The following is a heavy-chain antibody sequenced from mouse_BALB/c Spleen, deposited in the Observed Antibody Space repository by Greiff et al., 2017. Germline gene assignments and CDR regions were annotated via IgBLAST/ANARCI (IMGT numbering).Heavy chain of an antibody. CDR2: INPSNGGT. Sequence: QVQLQQSGAELVKPGASVKLSCKASGYTFTSYYMYWVKQRPGQGLEWIGEINPSNGGTNFNEKFKSKATLTVDKSSSTAYMQLSSLTSEDSAVYYCTRRAIYDGYFYWYFDVWGAGTTVTVSS. CDR3: TRRAIYDGYFYWYFDV. CDR1: GYTFTSYY. J-gene: IGHJ1*01. V-gene: IGHV1S81*02. D-gene: IGHD2-3*01.